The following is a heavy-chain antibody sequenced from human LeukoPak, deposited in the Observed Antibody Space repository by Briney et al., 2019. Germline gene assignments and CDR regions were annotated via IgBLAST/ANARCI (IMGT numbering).Heavy chain of an antibody. CDR1: GGSISNYY. V-gene: IGHV4-59*01. CDR2: IYYTGST. Sequence: SETLSLTCTVSGGSISNYYWSWIRQPPGKGLEWIGYIYYTGSTNYNPSLKSRVTISVDTSKNQFSLKLSSVTAADTAVYYCAGLDVLRYFDWSGLYFDYWGQGTLVTVSS. J-gene: IGHJ4*02. D-gene: IGHD3-9*01. CDR3: AGLDVLRYFDWSGLYFDY.